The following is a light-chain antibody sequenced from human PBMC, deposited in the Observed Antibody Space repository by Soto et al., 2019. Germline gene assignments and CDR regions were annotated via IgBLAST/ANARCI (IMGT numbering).Light chain of an antibody. CDR1: QSIGTS. J-gene: IGKJ4*01. Sequence: EIVLTQSPATLSLSPGERAILSCRASQSIGTSLAWYQHHPGQAPRLLIYGASTRATGIPARFSGSGSGTEFTLTISSLQPEDFATYYCQQANSFPLTFGGGTKVDI. CDR3: QQANSFPLT. V-gene: IGKV3-11*01. CDR2: GAS.